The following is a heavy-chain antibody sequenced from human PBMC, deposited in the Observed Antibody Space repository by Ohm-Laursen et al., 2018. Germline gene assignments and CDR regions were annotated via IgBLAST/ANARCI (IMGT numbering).Heavy chain of an antibody. D-gene: IGHD6-6*01. CDR2: INPSGGST. Sequence: ASVKVSCKVSGYTFTSYYMHWVRQAPGQGLEWMGIINPSGGSTSYAQKFQGRVTMTRDTSTSTVYMELSSLRSEDTAVYYCARDTYSSSGANRYFDLWGRGTLVTVSS. CDR3: ARDTYSSSGANRYFDL. CDR1: GYTFTSYY. V-gene: IGHV1-46*01. J-gene: IGHJ2*01.